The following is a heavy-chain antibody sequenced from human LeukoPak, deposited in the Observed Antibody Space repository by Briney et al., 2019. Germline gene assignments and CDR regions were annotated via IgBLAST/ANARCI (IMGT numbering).Heavy chain of an antibody. CDR2: IYYSGST. CDR3: ARLLTYYYDSSGYFNWFDP. V-gene: IGHV4-59*08. CDR1: GGSISSYY. D-gene: IGHD3-22*01. Sequence: SETLSLTCTVSGGSISSYYWSWIRQPPGKGLEWIGYIYYSGSTNYNPSLKSRVTISVDTPKNQFSLKLSSVTAADTAVYYCARLLTYYYDSSGYFNWFDPWGQGTLVTVSS. J-gene: IGHJ5*02.